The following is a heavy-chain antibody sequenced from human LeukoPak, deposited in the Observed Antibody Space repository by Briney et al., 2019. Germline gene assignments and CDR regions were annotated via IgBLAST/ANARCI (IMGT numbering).Heavy chain of an antibody. D-gene: IGHD6-6*01. J-gene: IGHJ4*02. CDR3: ARDGTYSSSSFDY. CDR1: GFTLSNYW. Sequence: GGSLRLSCAASGFTLSNYWMIHWVRQVPGKGLQWVSRINNDGNLKTDGRDTGYADSVKGRFTISTDNAKNTLYLQMNSLRAEDTAVYYCARDGTYSSSSFDYWGQGTLVTVSS. V-gene: IGHV3-74*01. CDR2: INNDGNLKTDGRDT.